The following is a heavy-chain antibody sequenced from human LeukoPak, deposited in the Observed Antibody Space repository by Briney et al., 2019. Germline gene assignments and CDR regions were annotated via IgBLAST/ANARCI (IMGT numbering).Heavy chain of an antibody. CDR1: GFTFSSYS. D-gene: IGHD7-27*01. V-gene: IGHV3-48*01. CDR3: AKDRETGDDY. Sequence: GGSLRLSCAASGFTFSSYSMNWVRQAPGKGLEWVSYISSSSSTIYYADSVKGRLTISRDNSKNTLYLQMNSLRAEDTAVYYCAKDRETGDDYWGQGTLVTVSS. CDR2: ISSSSSTI. J-gene: IGHJ4*02.